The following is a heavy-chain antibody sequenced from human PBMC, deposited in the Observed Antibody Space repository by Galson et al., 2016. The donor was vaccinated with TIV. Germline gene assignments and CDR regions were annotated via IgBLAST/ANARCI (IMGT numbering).Heavy chain of an antibody. V-gene: IGHV3-74*03. CDR3: SLTNWFNP. Sequence: SLRLSCAASGFKFSDYWMHWVRQAPGKGLVWVSCINSDSTIITYADSLRGLFTISRDNAKNQLYLQMNSLRVEDTAVYYCSLTNWFNPWGQGTLVTVSS. J-gene: IGHJ5*02. CDR2: INSDSTII. D-gene: IGHD1-1*01. CDR1: GFKFSDYW.